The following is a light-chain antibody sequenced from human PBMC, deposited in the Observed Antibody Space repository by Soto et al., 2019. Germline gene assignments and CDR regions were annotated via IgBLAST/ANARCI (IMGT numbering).Light chain of an antibody. J-gene: IGKJ2*01. CDR3: QQRRNWPPYT. V-gene: IGKV3-11*01. Sequence: EIVLTQSPATLSLSPGDRATLSCRASQSVSSYLAWYQQKPGQAPRLLIYDASNRATGIPARFSGSGSGTDFNLTICSLEPEDFAVYYCQQRRNWPPYTFGQGTKLEIK. CDR2: DAS. CDR1: QSVSSY.